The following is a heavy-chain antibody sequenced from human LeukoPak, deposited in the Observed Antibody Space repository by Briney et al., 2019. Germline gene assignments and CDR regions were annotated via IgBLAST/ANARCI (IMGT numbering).Heavy chain of an antibody. CDR3: ARLSSSGWYSFDY. CDR1: GGSISSYY. J-gene: IGHJ4*02. V-gene: IGHV4-59*01. Sequence: SETLSLTCTVSGGSISSYYWSWIRQPPGKGLEWIGYIYYSGSTDYNPSLKSRVTISVDTSKNQFSLNPSSVTAADTAVYYCARLSSSGWYSFDYWGQGTLVTVSS. D-gene: IGHD6-19*01. CDR2: IYYSGST.